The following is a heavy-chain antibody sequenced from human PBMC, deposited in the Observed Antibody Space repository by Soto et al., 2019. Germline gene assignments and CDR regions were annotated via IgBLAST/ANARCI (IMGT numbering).Heavy chain of an antibody. Sequence: QTQLVESGGGVVQPGRSLRLSCVASGFPFREFGMHWVRQAPGKGLEWVALISYDGSDYADSVKGRFIISRDDSRDTLFLHMDNLRPDDTGVYYCARRWNYYLDFWGQGTLVAVSS. CDR3: ARRWNYYLDF. D-gene: IGHD1-1*01. J-gene: IGHJ4*02. CDR1: GFPFREFG. CDR2: ISYDGSD. V-gene: IGHV3-33*05.